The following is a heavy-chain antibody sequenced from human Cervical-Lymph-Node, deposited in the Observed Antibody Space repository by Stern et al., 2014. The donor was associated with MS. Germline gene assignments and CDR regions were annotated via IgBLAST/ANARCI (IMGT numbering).Heavy chain of an antibody. V-gene: IGHV3-9*01. Sequence: VQLVQSGGGLVQPGRSLRLSCSASGFTFDDYGMHWVRQAPGKGLEWVSGIGWNSGSIVYADSVKGRFTISRDNAKNSLNLQMNSLRPEDTALYYCAKGRSDSTLTAFDIWGQGTMVTVSS. CDR3: AKGRSDSTLTAFDI. CDR2: IGWNSGSI. D-gene: IGHD2-15*01. J-gene: IGHJ3*02. CDR1: GFTFDDYG.